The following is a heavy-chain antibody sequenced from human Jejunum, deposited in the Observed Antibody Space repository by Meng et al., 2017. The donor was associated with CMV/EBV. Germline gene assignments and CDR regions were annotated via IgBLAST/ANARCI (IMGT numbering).Heavy chain of an antibody. CDR2: ISSSGSTI. CDR3: ARASWYYYDSSGPPDAFDI. CDR1: GFTLSSYE. D-gene: IGHD3-22*01. Sequence: SLKISSSSSGFTLSSYEMNWVRQGPGTGLEWVSYISSSGSTIYYAESVKGRFTISRDNAKNSLYLQMNSLRAEDTAVYYCARASWYYYDSSGPPDAFDIWGQGTMFTVSS. J-gene: IGHJ3*02. V-gene: IGHV3-48*03.